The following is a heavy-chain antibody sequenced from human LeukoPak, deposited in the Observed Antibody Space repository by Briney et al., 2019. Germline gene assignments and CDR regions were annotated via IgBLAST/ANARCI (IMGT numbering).Heavy chain of an antibody. J-gene: IGHJ4*02. Sequence: ASVKVSCKASGYTFTGYYMHWVRQAPGQGLDWMGWINPNSGGTNYAQKFQGRVTMTRDTSISTAYMELSRLRSDDTAVYYCARVFPNSHYCSGGSCYSYYFDYWGQGTLVTVSS. CDR2: INPNSGGT. V-gene: IGHV1-2*02. CDR1: GYTFTGYY. CDR3: ARVFPNSHYCSGGSCYSYYFDY. D-gene: IGHD2-15*01.